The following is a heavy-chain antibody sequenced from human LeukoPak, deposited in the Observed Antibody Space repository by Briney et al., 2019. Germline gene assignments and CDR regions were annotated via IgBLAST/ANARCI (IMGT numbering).Heavy chain of an antibody. V-gene: IGHV4-61*02. Sequence: PSETLSLTCTVSGGSISSGSYYWRWIRQPAGKGLEWIGRIYTSGSSNYNPSLKSRVTISVDTSKNQVSLKLSSVTAADTAVYYCARDKSSGFDYWGQGTLVTVSS. D-gene: IGHD1-26*01. CDR2: IYTSGSS. CDR1: GGSISSGSYY. CDR3: ARDKSSGFDY. J-gene: IGHJ4*02.